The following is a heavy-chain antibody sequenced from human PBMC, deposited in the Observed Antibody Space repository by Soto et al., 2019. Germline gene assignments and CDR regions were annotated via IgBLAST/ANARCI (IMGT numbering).Heavy chain of an antibody. CDR1: GGSFNGYY. V-gene: IGHV4-34*01. D-gene: IGHD3-10*01. CDR3: AKEGRLASPSGDYLDS. CDR2: INYSGST. J-gene: IGHJ4*02. Sequence: PSETLAPTCAVYGGSFNGYYWTWIRQPPGTGLEWIGEINYSGSTNYNPSLTSRVTISVDTSKNQFSLKLSSVTAADTAVYFCAKEGRLASPSGDYLDSWGPGSLVAV.